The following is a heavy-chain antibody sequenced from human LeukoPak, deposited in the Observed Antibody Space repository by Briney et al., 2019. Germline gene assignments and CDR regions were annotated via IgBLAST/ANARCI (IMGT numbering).Heavy chain of an antibody. Sequence: GASVKVSCKASGYTFTGYYMHWVRQAPGQGLEWMGWINPNSGGTNYAQKFQGRVTMTRDTSISTAYMELSRLRSDDTAVYYCATEEGYDYGGNQGAYWGQGTLVTVSS. V-gene: IGHV1-2*02. J-gene: IGHJ4*02. CDR2: INPNSGGT. D-gene: IGHD4-23*01. CDR3: ATEEGYDYGGNQGAY. CDR1: GYTFTGYY.